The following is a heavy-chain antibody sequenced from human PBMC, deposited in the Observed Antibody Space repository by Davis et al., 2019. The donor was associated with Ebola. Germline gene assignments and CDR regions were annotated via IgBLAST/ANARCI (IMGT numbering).Heavy chain of an antibody. Sequence: GESLKISCAASGFTFSSYSMNWVRQAPGKGLEWVSYISSSSSTIYYADSVKGRFTISRDNAKNSLYLQMNSLRAEDTALYYCAKDFSPTMVRGVTHYYYYGMDVWGQGTTVTVSS. CDR3: AKDFSPTMVRGVTHYYYYGMDV. CDR2: ISSSSSTI. CDR1: GFTFSSYS. V-gene: IGHV3-48*01. J-gene: IGHJ6*02. D-gene: IGHD3-10*01.